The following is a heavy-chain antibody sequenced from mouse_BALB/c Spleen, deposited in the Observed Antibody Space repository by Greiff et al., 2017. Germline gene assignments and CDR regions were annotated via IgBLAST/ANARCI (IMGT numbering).Heavy chain of an antibody. V-gene: IGHV5-6-5*01. Sequence: EVNVVESGGGLVKPGGSVILSCAASGFTFSSYAMSWVRQTPVKRLEWVAGISSGGNTYFPDSVKGRFTIPRADARNILYLQMSSLRSEDTAMYYCGIRCGHWGEGTRRTVSS. D-gene: IGHD1-1*02. CDR3: GIRCGH. J-gene: IGHJ2*03. CDR1: GFTFSSYA. CDR2: ISSGGNT.